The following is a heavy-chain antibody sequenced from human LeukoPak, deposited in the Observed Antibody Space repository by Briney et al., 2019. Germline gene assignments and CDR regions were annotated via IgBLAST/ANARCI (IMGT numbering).Heavy chain of an antibody. V-gene: IGHV3-23*01. D-gene: IGHD4-11*01. J-gene: IGHJ4*02. CDR3: ARWGNDYSQFDS. CDR1: GFTLSSYV. CDR2: VSGSGDNT. Sequence: QPGGSLRLSCAASGFTLSSYVMSWVRQAPGKGLEWVSVVSGSGDNTNYADSVKGRFTISRDNSKNTLFLQMNSLRTEDTAVYFCARWGNDYSQFDSWGQGTLVTVS.